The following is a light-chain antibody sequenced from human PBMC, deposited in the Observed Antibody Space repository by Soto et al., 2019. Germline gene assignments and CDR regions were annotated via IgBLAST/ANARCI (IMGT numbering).Light chain of an antibody. CDR3: QQRKDWPLT. V-gene: IGKV3-11*01. CDR1: QTIDNY. CDR2: DGF. Sequence: EIVLTQSPATLSLSPGERATLSCRASQTIDNYLHWYQQKPGQAPRLLIYDGFYRAAGVPARFSGVGSGTDFILTISSLEPEDFAFYYCQQRKDWPLTFGGGTRVEI. J-gene: IGKJ4*01.